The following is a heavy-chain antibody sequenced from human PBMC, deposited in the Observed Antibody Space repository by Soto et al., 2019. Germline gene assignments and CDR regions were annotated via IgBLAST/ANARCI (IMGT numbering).Heavy chain of an antibody. D-gene: IGHD6-13*01. CDR2: IIPIFGTA. J-gene: IGHJ4*02. Sequence: GASVKVSCKASGGTFSSYAISWVRQAPGQGLEWMGGIIPIFGTANYAQKFQGRVTITADESTSTAYMELSSLRSEDTAVYYCASPIAAAGPFDYWGQGTLVTVSS. CDR3: ASPIAAAGPFDY. CDR1: GGTFSSYA. V-gene: IGHV1-69*13.